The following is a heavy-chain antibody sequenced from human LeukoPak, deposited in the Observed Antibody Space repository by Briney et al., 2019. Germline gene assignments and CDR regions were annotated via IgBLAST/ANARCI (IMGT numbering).Heavy chain of an antibody. V-gene: IGHV4-39*01. D-gene: IGHD2-2*02. CDR2: VYYSRST. CDR3: ARHVIVVVPAAIPYNWFDP. J-gene: IGHJ5*02. Sequence: PSETLSLTCTVAGGSISSSSYYWGWIRQPPGKGLEWIGSVYYSRSTYYYLSLKSRVTISVDTSKNQFSLKLSSVTAADTAVYYCARHVIVVVPAAIPYNWFDPWGQGTLVTVSS. CDR1: GGSISSSSYY.